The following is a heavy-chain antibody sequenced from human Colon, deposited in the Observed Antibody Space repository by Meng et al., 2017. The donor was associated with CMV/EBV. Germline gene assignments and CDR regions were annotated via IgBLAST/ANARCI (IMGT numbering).Heavy chain of an antibody. CDR3: ARDRSPLYYDFWSGRISYGMDV. CDR2: ISAYNGNT. D-gene: IGHD3-3*01. J-gene: IGHJ6*02. Sequence: SVPVSCLASGYTLTSYGISRVRQAPGQGLEWMGWISAYNGNTNYAQKLQGRVTMTTDTSTSTAYMELRSLRSNDTAVYYCARDRSPLYYDFWSGRISYGMDVWGQGTTVTVSS. V-gene: IGHV1-18*01. CDR1: GYTLTSYG.